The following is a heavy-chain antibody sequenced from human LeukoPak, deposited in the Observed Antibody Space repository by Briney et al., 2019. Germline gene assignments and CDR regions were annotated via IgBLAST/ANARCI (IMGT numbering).Heavy chain of an antibody. V-gene: IGHV3-74*01. CDR1: GFTFSSYW. CDR3: AREGDCSSTSCYGVFDY. D-gene: IGHD2-2*01. CDR2: INSDGSST. J-gene: IGHJ4*02. Sequence: GGSLRLSCAASGFTFSSYWMHWVRQAPGKGLVWVSRINSDGSSTSYADSVKGRFTISRDNAKNTLYLQMNSLRAEDTAVYYCAREGDCSSTSCYGVFDYWGQGTLVTVSS.